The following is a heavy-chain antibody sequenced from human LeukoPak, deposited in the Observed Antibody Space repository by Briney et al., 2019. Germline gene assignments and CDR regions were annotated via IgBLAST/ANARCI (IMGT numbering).Heavy chain of an antibody. CDR3: ARVDSSGYYPAAQ. D-gene: IGHD3-22*01. CDR2: IIPILGIA. J-gene: IGHJ4*02. V-gene: IGHV1-69*04. CDR1: GGTFSSYA. Sequence: GASVKVSCKASGGTFSSYAISWVRQAPGQGLEWMGRIIPILGIANYAQKFQGRVTITADKSTSTAYMELSSLRSEDTAVYYCARVDSSGYYPAAQWGQGTLVTVSS.